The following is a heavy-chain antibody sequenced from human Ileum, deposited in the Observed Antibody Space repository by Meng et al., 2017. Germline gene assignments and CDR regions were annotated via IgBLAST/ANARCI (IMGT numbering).Heavy chain of an antibody. CDR3: AREGAYNGGDY. Sequence: QVQLVQSGAEVNKPGASAKVSCKASGYTFTTYGISWVRQAPGQGLEWMGWMNTDKGNTNYAQKFQGRVTMTRDTSTSTAYMELRSLRSDDTAVYYCAREGAYNGGDYWGQGTLVTVSS. CDR1: GYTFTTYG. V-gene: IGHV1-18*01. CDR2: MNTDKGNT. J-gene: IGHJ4*02. D-gene: IGHD1-1*01.